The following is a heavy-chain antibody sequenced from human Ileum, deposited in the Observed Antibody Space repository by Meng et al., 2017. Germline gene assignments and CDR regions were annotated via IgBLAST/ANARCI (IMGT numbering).Heavy chain of an antibody. Sequence: ASVKVSCKASGYTFTSYYIHWVRQAPGQGLEYMGIIRPSGGITSYAQKFQGRVTMTRDTSTSTVYIEVNSLRSEDTAVYYCARESPETFNFDYWGQGTLVTVSS. J-gene: IGHJ4*02. CDR2: IRPSGGIT. D-gene: IGHD1-14*01. CDR3: ARESPETFNFDY. CDR1: GYTFTSYY. V-gene: IGHV1-46*01.